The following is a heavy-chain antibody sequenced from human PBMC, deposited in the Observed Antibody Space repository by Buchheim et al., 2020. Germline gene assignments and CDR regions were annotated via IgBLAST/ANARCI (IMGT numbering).Heavy chain of an antibody. V-gene: IGHV3-33*01. D-gene: IGHD3-22*01. J-gene: IGHJ6*02. CDR1: GFTFSSYG. CDR2: IWYDGSNK. CDR3: ARGDYYDSSGPRRYYYGMDV. Sequence: QVQLVESGGGVVQPGRSLRLSCAASGFTFSSYGMHWVRQAPGKGLEWVAVIWYDGSNKYYADSVKGRFTISRDNSKNTLYLQMNSLRAEDTAVYYCARGDYYDSSGPRRYYYGMDVWGQGTT.